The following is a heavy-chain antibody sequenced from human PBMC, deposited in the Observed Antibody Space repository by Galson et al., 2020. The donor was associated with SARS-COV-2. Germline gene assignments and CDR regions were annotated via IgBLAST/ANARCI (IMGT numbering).Heavy chain of an antibody. CDR3: ARDLGGSYSWFDP. V-gene: IGHV3-30*04. Sequence: GGSLRLSCAASGFTFSSYAMHWVRQAPGKGLEWVAVISYDGSNKYYADSVKGRFTISRDNSKNTLYLQMNSLRAEDTAVYYWARDLGGSYSWFDPWGQGTLVTVSA. J-gene: IGHJ5*02. CDR1: GFTFSSYA. D-gene: IGHD1-26*01. CDR2: ISYDGSNK.